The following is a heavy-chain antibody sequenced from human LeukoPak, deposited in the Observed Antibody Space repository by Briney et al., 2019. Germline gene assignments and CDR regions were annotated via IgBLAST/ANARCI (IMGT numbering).Heavy chain of an antibody. V-gene: IGHV3-30*01. CDR3: ARDSTYYYDSGSSGPHYFDN. CDR2: ISSGGTYE. D-gene: IGHD3-10*01. J-gene: IGHJ4*02. CDR1: GFTFTSYS. Sequence: QPGGSLRLSCAASGFTFTSYSMHWVRQAPGKGLEWVSLISSGGTYEYYADSVKGRFTISRDNSKNTLYLQLNSLRAEDTAMYYCARDSTYYYDSGSSGPHYFDNWGQGTLVTVSS.